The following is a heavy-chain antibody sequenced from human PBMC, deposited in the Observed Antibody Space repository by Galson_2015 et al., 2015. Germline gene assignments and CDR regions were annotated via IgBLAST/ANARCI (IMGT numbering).Heavy chain of an antibody. CDR1: VGSFSSSY. V-gene: IGHV4-59*01. J-gene: IGHJ5*02. CDR3: ARGVFWSGYYPNWFDP. D-gene: IGHD3-3*01. CDR2: IYYRGST. Sequence: SEPLSLTCPVSVGSFSSSYWGWIRQPPGKGLEWIGYIYYRGSTNYNPSLKSRVTISVDTSKNQFSLKQSSVTAADRAVYYCARGVFWSGYYPNWFDPWGQGTLVTVSS.